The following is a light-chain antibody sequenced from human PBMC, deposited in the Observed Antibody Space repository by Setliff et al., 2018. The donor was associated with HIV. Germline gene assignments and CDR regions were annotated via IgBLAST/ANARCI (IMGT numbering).Light chain of an antibody. J-gene: IGLJ1*01. V-gene: IGLV2-14*01. Sequence: SALTQPASVSGSPGQSITISCTGTSSDVGGYNYVSWYQQHPGKAPKLMIYDVSKRPSGVSNRFSGSKSGNMASLTISGPQAEDEADYYCSSYTSSSYYVFGTGTRSPS. CDR1: SSDVGGYNY. CDR3: SSYTSSSYYV. CDR2: DVS.